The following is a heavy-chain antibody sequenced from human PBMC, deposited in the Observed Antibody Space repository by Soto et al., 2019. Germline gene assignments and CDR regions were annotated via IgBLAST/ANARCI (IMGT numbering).Heavy chain of an antibody. J-gene: IGHJ6*02. D-gene: IGHD3-3*01. CDR2: IIPIFGTA. V-gene: IGHV1-69*13. CDR3: AREDVRDYDFWSGYPTYGMEV. CDR1: GGTFSSYA. Sequence: SVKVSCKASGGTFSSYAISWVRQAPGQGLEWMGGIIPIFGTANYAQKFQGRVTITADESTSTAYMELSSLRSEDTAVYYCAREDVRDYDFWSGYPTYGMEVWGQGTTVTVSS.